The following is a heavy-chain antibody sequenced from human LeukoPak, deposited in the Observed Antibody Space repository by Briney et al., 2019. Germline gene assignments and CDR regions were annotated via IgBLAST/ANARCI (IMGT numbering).Heavy chain of an antibody. Sequence: GVSLRPSCAASGFTFSSYSMSWVRQVPGKGLEGVSVIGSGGSGGTSYADSVRGRFTMSRDDSKNTLFLQMNSLRAEDTAVYYCAKRGCDTTTCSYYFDYWGRGTLVTVSS. D-gene: IGHD2-2*01. CDR3: AKRGCDTTTCSYYFDY. V-gene: IGHV3-23*01. CDR2: IGSGGSGGT. CDR1: GFTFSSYS. J-gene: IGHJ4*02.